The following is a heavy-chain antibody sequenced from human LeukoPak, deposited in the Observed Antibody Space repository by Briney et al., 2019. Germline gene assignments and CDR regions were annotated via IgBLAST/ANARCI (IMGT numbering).Heavy chain of an antibody. D-gene: IGHD6-25*01. Sequence: SETLSLTCTVSGGSISSYYWSWIRQPPGKRLEWIGYIYYSGSTNYNPSLKSRVTISVDTSKNQFSLKLSSVTAADTAVYYCARSGPGWFDPWGQGTLVTVSS. J-gene: IGHJ5*02. CDR1: GGSISSYY. CDR3: ARSGPGWFDP. CDR2: IYYSGST. V-gene: IGHV4-59*01.